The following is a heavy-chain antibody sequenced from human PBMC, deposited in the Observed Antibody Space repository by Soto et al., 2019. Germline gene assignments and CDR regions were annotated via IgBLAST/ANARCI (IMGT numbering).Heavy chain of an antibody. V-gene: IGHV4-4*07. CDR3: AREGVAATGTWWFDP. CDR2: IYSNGST. CDR1: GDSINSYF. Sequence: PSETLSLTCTVSGDSINSYFWSWIRQPAGKGLEWIGRIYSNGSTNYNPSLKSRVTMSVDTSKNQFSLRLRSVTAADTAVFYCAREGVAATGTWWFDPRGQGTLVTVSS. J-gene: IGHJ5*02. D-gene: IGHD6-13*01.